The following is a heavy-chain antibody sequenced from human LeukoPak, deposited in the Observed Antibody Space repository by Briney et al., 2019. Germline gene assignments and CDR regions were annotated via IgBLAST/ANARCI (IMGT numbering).Heavy chain of an antibody. CDR3: ARDLVTVTKGFDI. J-gene: IGHJ3*02. D-gene: IGHD4-17*01. CDR2: ISYLGST. V-gene: IGHV4-59*11. Sequence: PSETLSLTCAVSADSFSSHYWTWIRQPPGKGLEWIGYISYLGSTNYNPSLKSRVTISIDTSKNQFSLKLSSVTAADTAVYYCARDLVTVTKGFDIWGQGTMVSVSS. CDR1: ADSFSSHY.